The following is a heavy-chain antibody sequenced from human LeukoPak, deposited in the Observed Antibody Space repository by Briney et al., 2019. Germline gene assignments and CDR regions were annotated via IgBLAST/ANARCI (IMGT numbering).Heavy chain of an antibody. D-gene: IGHD2-21*02. J-gene: IGHJ5*02. V-gene: IGHV3-7*01. CDR1: GFTFSRDW. CDR3: ARGGVTANWFDP. CDR2: IKEDGSAQ. Sequence: PGGSLRLSCVASGFTFSRDWMSWVRQAPGKGLEWVANIKEDGSAQYYADSVKGRFTISRDNSKNTLYLQMNSLRAEDTAVYYCARGGVTANWFDPWGQGTLVTVSS.